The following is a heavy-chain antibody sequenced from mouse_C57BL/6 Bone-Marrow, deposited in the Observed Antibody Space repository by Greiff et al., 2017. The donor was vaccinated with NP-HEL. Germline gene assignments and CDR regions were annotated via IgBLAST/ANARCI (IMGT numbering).Heavy chain of an antibody. CDR3: ARQGVVATDYAMDY. J-gene: IGHJ4*01. D-gene: IGHD1-1*01. Sequence: EVKLVESGGDLVKPGGSLKLSCAASGFTFSSYGMSWVRQTPDKRLEWVATISSGGSYTYYPDSVKGPFTISIDNAKNTVYLQMSSLKSEDTAMYYCARQGVVATDYAMDYWGQGTSVTVSS. CDR2: ISSGGSYT. CDR1: GFTFSSYG. V-gene: IGHV5-6*01.